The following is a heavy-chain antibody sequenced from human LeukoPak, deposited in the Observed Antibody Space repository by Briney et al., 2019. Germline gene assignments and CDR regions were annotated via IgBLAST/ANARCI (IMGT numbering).Heavy chain of an antibody. V-gene: IGHV4-34*01. CDR2: INHSGST. Sequence: PETLSLTCAVYGGSFSGYYWSWIRQPPGKGLEWIGEINHSGSTSYNPSLKSRVTISVDTSKNQFSLKLSSVTAADTAVYYCARRGSMTGPPPLWGQGTLVTVSS. D-gene: IGHD6-6*01. J-gene: IGHJ4*02. CDR1: GGSFSGYY. CDR3: ARRGSMTGPPPL.